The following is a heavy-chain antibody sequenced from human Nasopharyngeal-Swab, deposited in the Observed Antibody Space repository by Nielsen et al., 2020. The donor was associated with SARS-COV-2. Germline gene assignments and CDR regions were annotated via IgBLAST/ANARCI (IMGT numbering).Heavy chain of an antibody. Sequence: SETLSLTCTVSGYSISSGYYWGWIRQPPGKGLEWVGSIYHSGSTYYNPSLKSRVTISVDTSKNQFSLKLSSVTAADTAVYYCARDLAYYYDSSGYYWAGYYYGMDVWAKGPRSPSP. CDR2: IYHSGST. D-gene: IGHD3-22*01. J-gene: IGHJ6*02. V-gene: IGHV4-38-2*02. CDR3: ARDLAYYYDSSGYYWAGYYYGMDV. CDR1: GYSISSGYY.